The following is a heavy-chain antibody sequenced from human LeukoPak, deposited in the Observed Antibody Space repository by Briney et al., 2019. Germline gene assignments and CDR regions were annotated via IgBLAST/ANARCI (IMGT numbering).Heavy chain of an antibody. D-gene: IGHD3-10*01. CDR1: GFTFSSSS. Sequence: PGRSLRLSCAAAGFTFSSSSTNWVRQTPGKGLEWVSSISGESKYIYYADSVTGRFTISRDNAKNSLYLQMNSLRAEDTAVYYCARGAVFQGNYDYWGQGTQVTVSS. CDR2: ISGESKYI. V-gene: IGHV3-21*01. CDR3: ARGAVFQGNYDY. J-gene: IGHJ4*02.